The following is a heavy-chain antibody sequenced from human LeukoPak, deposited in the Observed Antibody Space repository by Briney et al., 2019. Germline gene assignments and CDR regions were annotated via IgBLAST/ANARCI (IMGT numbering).Heavy chain of an antibody. V-gene: IGHV4-34*01. CDR3: ARGHPDYVWGSYRQTYFDY. J-gene: IGHJ4*02. Sequence: SETLSLTCAVYGGSFSGYYWSWIRQPPGKGPEWIGEINHSGSTNYNPSLKSRVTISVDTSKNQFSLKLSSVTAADTAVYYCARGHPDYVWGSYRQTYFDYWGQGTLVTVSS. CDR1: GGSFSGYY. D-gene: IGHD3-16*02. CDR2: INHSGST.